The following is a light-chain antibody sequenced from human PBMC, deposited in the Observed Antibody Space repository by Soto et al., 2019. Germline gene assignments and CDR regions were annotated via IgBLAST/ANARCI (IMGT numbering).Light chain of an antibody. CDR3: QHYNSYPYT. CDR1: QSISSW. V-gene: IGKV1-5*03. Sequence: DIQMTQSPSTLSASVGDRVTITCRASQSISSWLAWYQQKPGKAPKLLIYQASSLESGVPSRFSGSGSGTEFTLTIRCLQPDDFATYNCQHYNSYPYTFGQGTQLEIK. CDR2: QAS. J-gene: IGKJ2*01.